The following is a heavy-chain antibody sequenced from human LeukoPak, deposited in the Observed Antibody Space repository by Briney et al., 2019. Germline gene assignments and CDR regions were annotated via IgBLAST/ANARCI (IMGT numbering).Heavy chain of an antibody. V-gene: IGHV1-46*01. CDR2: INPSGST. D-gene: IGHD6-13*01. Sequence: ASVKVSCKASGYTFTSYYMHWVRQAPGQGLEWMGIINPSGSTSYAQKFQGRVTMTRDTSTSTVYMELSSLRSEDTAVYYCARGEQQLVWSDFDYWGQGTLVTVSS. CDR1: GYTFTSYY. CDR3: ARGEQQLVWSDFDY. J-gene: IGHJ4*02.